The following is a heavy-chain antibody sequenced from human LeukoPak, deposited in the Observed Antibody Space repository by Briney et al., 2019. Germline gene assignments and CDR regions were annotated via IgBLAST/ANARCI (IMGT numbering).Heavy chain of an antibody. D-gene: IGHD4-11*01. V-gene: IGHV4-34*01. CDR2: INHSGST. CDR3: ARGHVGNYFYYYYYMDV. Sequence: SETLSLTCAVYGGSFSGYYRSWIRQPPGKGLEWIGEINHSGSTNYNPSLKSRVTISVDTSKNQFSLKLSSVTAADTAVYYCARGHVGNYFYYYYYMDVWGKGTTVTVSS. CDR1: GGSFSGYY. J-gene: IGHJ6*03.